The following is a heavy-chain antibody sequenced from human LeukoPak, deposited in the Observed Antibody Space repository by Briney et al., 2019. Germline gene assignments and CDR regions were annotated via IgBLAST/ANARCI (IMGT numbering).Heavy chain of an antibody. CDR3: ARDRRGEVPPYYFDY. V-gene: IGHV1-18*01. Sequence: ASVKVSCKASGYTFTTYAISWVRQAPGQGLEGMGCISAYNGNTNYAQKLEGRVTMTTDTSTSTAYMELRSLTSDDTAVYYCARDRRGEVPPYYFDYWGQGTLVTVSS. CDR2: ISAYNGNT. J-gene: IGHJ4*02. CDR1: GYTFTTYA. D-gene: IGHD3-16*01.